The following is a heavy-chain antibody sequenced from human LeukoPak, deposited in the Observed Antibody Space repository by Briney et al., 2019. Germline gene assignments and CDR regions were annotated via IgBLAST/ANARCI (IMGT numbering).Heavy chain of an antibody. J-gene: IGHJ5*02. CDR2: MNSNSGNT. Sequence: ASVTVSCKASGYTFITFDINWVRQAPGQGLEWMGWMNSNSGNTGYAQQFKGRVTMTRDTSISTAYMELSSLRSEDTAVYYCARLGRNSYGSENWFDPWGQGTLVTVSS. CDR1: GYTFITFD. D-gene: IGHD3-10*01. CDR3: ARLGRNSYGSENWFDP. V-gene: IGHV1-8*01.